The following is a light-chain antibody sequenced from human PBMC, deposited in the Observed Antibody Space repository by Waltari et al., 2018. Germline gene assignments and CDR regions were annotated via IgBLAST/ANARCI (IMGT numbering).Light chain of an antibody. Sequence: QSALTQPRSVSGSPGQSVTISCSGTSSEVGSYNFVSWYQQHPGKAPKCLIYDVVKRPPGCPCRFSGSKSGNTASLTISGLQTEDESDYYCCSYAGSYTFVFGGGTQLTVL. CDR3: CSYAGSYTFV. CDR2: DVV. CDR1: SSEVGSYNF. V-gene: IGLV2-11*01. J-gene: IGLJ7*01.